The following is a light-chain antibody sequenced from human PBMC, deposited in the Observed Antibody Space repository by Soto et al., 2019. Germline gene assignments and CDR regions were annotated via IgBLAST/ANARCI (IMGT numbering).Light chain of an antibody. CDR2: DVS. Sequence: QSVLTQPASVSGSPGQSITISCTGTSSDVGGYNYVSWYQQHPGKAPKLMIYDVSNRPSGVSNRFSGSKSGNTASLTISGLQAEDEADYYCSSYTSTWKFGGGTKLTVL. J-gene: IGLJ3*02. CDR3: SSYTSTWK. V-gene: IGLV2-14*01. CDR1: SSDVGGYNY.